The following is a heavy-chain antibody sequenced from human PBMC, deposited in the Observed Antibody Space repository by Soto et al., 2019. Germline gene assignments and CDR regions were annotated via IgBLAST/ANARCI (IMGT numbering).Heavy chain of an antibody. CDR3: ARVSYREGRSSYYFDY. Sequence: QVQLQESGPGLVKPSQTLSLTCTVSGGSISSGGYYWSWIRQHPGKGLEWIGYIYYSGSPYYNPSLKSRVTISVDTSKNQFSLKLSSVTAADTAVYYCARVSYREGRSSYYFDYWGQGTLVTVSS. J-gene: IGHJ4*02. CDR2: IYYSGSP. CDR1: GGSISSGGYY. D-gene: IGHD4-4*01. V-gene: IGHV4-31*03.